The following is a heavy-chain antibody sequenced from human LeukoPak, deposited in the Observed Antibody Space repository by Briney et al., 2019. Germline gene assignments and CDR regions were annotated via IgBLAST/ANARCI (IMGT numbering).Heavy chain of an antibody. CDR2: ISAYNGNT. CDR3: ARHPIAAATDYFDY. Sequence: ASVKVSCKASGYTFTSYGISWVRQAPGQGLEWMGWISAYNGNTNYAQKLQGRVTMTTDTSTSTAYMELRSLRSDDTAVYYCARHPIAAATDYFDYWGQETLVTVSS. D-gene: IGHD6-13*01. V-gene: IGHV1-18*04. CDR1: GYTFTSYG. J-gene: IGHJ4*02.